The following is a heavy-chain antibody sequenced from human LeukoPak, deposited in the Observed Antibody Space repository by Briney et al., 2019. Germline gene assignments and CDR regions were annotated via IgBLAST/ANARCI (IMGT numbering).Heavy chain of an antibody. CDR2: IYHSGST. Sequence: SETLSLTCTVSGYSISSDYYWGWIRQPPGKGLEWIGSIYHSGSTYYNPSLKRRVTISVDTSKHQFSLKLSSVTAGDTAVYYCARATFGGVYPVYFDYWGQGTLVTVSS. V-gene: IGHV4-38-2*02. J-gene: IGHJ4*02. D-gene: IGHD3-16*01. CDR1: GYSISSDYY. CDR3: ARATFGGVYPVYFDY.